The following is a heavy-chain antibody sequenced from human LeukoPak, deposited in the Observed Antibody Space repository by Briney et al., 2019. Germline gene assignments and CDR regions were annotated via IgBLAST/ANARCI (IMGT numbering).Heavy chain of an antibody. J-gene: IGHJ6*03. CDR1: GGSITTYY. D-gene: IGHD3-3*01. CDR2: MYTTGNN. V-gene: IGHV4-4*08. Sequence: AETLCLTCTVSGGSITTYYWSWIRQPPGKGLEWIGYMYTTGNNKYNPSLASRGTLSLDTFKNHFLLPLSSVTTADTAVFYCWEHDTIFGAADFYMDVWGKGTTVTVSS. CDR3: WEHDTIFGAADFYMDV.